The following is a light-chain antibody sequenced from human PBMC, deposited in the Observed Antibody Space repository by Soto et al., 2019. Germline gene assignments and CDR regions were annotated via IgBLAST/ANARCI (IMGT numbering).Light chain of an antibody. J-gene: IGKJ5*01. V-gene: IGKV3-15*01. CDR2: GAS. CDR3: QEYNNRAIT. CDR1: QSVSSN. Sequence: EIVMTHSAATLSVSPGERATLSCRASQSVSSNLAWYQQKPGQATRLIMYGASTRATGIPARFSGSGSGTAFTLTISSLPSEDFPVNYCQEYNNRAITFGQATRTGD.